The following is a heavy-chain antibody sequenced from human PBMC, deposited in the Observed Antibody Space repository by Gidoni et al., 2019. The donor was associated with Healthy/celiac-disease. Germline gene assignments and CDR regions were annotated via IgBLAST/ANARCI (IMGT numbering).Heavy chain of an antibody. D-gene: IGHD3-16*01. CDR3: ASPQPLGGGMDV. CDR1: GFTFSSYV. J-gene: IGHJ6*02. Sequence: QVQLVESGGGVDQPGRSLRLSCAASGFTFSSYVMHWVRQAPGKGLEWVAVISYDGSNKYYADAVKGRFTISRDNSKNTLYLQMNSLRAEDTAVYYCASPQPLGGGMDVWGQGTTVTVSS. V-gene: IGHV3-30*03. CDR2: ISYDGSNK.